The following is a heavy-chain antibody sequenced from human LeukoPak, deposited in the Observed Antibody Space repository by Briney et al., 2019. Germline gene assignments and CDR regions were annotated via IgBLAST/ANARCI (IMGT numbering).Heavy chain of an antibody. CDR3: ARECHGDQGYGMDV. V-gene: IGHV3-23*01. CDR2: ISGSGGST. D-gene: IGHD4-17*01. J-gene: IGHJ6*02. CDR1: GFTFSSYA. Sequence: GGSLRLSCAASGFTFSSYAMSWVRQAPGKGLEWVSAISGSGGSTYYADSVKGRFTISRDNSKNTLYLQMNSLRAEDTAVYYCARECHGDQGYGMDVWGQGTTVTVSS.